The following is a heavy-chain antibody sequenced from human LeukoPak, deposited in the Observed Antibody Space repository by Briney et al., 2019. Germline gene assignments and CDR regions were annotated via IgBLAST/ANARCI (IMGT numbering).Heavy chain of an antibody. D-gene: IGHD3-10*01. CDR1: GGSIGGYY. CDR3: AKVLGSGVWYGFDI. CDR2: IYTTGRT. J-gene: IGHJ4*02. V-gene: IGHV4-4*09. Sequence: SETLSLTCTVSGGSIGGYYWSWIRQSPGKGLEWIGYIYTTGRTNYNPSLKSRVTISVDTSKNQFSLKPNSVTAADTAVYYCAKVLGSGVWYGFDIWGQGTLVTVSS.